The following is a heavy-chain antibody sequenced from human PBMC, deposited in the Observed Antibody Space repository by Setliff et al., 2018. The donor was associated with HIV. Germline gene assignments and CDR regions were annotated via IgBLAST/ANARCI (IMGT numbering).Heavy chain of an antibody. Sequence: GGSLRLSCAASGFTFSSYGMHWVRQAPGKGLEWVAVISYDGSNKYYADSVKGRFTISRDNSKNTLYLQMNSLRAEDTAVYYCAKGWDYYDSSGYYGDYWGQGTLVTVSS. CDR3: AKGWDYYDSSGYYGDY. CDR1: GFTFSSYG. J-gene: IGHJ4*02. V-gene: IGHV3-30*18. D-gene: IGHD3-22*01. CDR2: ISYDGSNK.